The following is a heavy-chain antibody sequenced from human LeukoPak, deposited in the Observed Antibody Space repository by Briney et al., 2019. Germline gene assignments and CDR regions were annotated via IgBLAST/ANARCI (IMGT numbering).Heavy chain of an antibody. CDR1: GFTFDDYA. V-gene: IGHV3-9*03. Sequence: SLRLSCAASGFTFDDYAMHWVRQAPGKGLEWVSGISWNSGSIGYADSVKGRFTISRDNAKNSLYLQMNSLRAEDMALYYCAKAYYCSSTSCLDAFDIWGQGTMVTVSS. D-gene: IGHD2-2*01. CDR3: AKAYYCSSTSCLDAFDI. J-gene: IGHJ3*02. CDR2: ISWNSGSI.